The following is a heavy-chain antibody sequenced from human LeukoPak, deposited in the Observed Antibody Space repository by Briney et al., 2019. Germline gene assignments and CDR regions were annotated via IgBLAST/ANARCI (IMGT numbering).Heavy chain of an antibody. CDR2: ISAYNGNT. Sequence: ASVKVSCKASGYTFTSYGISWVRQAPGQGLEWMGWISAYNGNTNYAQKLQGRVTMTTDTSTSTAYMELRSLRSDDTAVYYCAREGYCSGGSCYFTRTVGWFDPWGQGTLVTVSS. V-gene: IGHV1-18*01. CDR3: AREGYCSGGSCYFTRTVGWFDP. CDR1: GYTFTSYG. D-gene: IGHD2-15*01. J-gene: IGHJ5*02.